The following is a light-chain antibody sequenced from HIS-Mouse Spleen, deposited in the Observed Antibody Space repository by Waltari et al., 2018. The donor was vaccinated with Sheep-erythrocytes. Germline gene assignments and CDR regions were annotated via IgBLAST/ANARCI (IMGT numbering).Light chain of an antibody. CDR1: QSISSY. CDR3: QQSYSTPQFT. Sequence: DIQMTQSPSSLSASVGDRVTITCRASQSISSYLNWYQQKPGKAPKRLIYAESSFQRGVPSRFSGSGSGTDFTLTISSLQPEDFATYYCQQSYSTPQFTFGPGTKVDIK. CDR2: AES. V-gene: IGKV1-39*01. J-gene: IGKJ3*01.